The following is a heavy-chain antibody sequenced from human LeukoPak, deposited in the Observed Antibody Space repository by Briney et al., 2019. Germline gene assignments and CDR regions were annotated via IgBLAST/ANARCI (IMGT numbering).Heavy chain of an antibody. J-gene: IGHJ6*02. CDR2: ISAYNGNT. V-gene: IGHV1-18*01. CDR3: ARGRYYDFWSGYYRADYYYGMDV. Sequence: ASVKVSCKASGYTFTSYGISWVRQAPGQGLEWMGWISAYNGNTNYAQKLQGRVTMTTDTSTSTVYMELSSLRSEDTAVYYCARGRYYDFWSGYYRADYYYGMDVWGQGTTVTVSS. D-gene: IGHD3-3*01. CDR1: GYTFTSYG.